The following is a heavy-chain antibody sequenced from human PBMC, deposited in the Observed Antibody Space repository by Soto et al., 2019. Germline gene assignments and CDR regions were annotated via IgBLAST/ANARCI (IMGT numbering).Heavy chain of an antibody. CDR1: GFTFSSYG. CDR3: ARDILEGYGQARKPDY. J-gene: IGHJ4*02. Sequence: GGSLRLSCAASGFTFSSYGMHWVRQAPGKGLEWVAVIWYDGSNKYYADSVKGRFTISRDDAKNSLHLQMNSLRAEDTAVYYCARDILEGYGQARKPDYWGQGTLVTVSS. V-gene: IGHV3-33*01. D-gene: IGHD5-18*01. CDR2: IWYDGSNK.